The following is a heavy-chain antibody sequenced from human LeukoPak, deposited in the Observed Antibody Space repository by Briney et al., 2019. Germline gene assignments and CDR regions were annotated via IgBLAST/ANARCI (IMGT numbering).Heavy chain of an antibody. D-gene: IGHD1-1*01. CDR1: GGSISSYF. CDR2: IYYNGYT. Sequence: SETLSLTRTVSGGSISSYFWSWIRQPPGKGLEWIGYIYYNGYTIYSPSLESRVTISVDTSKNQFSVRLSSVTAADTAVYYCARHDDIGLFQHGMDVWGQGTTVTVS. CDR3: ARHDDIGLFQHGMDV. J-gene: IGHJ6*02. V-gene: IGHV4-59*08.